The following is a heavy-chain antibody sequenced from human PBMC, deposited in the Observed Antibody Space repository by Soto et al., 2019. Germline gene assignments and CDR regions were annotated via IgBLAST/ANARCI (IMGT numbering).Heavy chain of an antibody. CDR3: ARHAFRSYGDAFDI. V-gene: IGHV4-39*01. Sequence: SETLSLTCTVSGGSISSSSYYWGWIRQPPGKGLEWIGSIYYSGSTYYNPSLKSRVTISVDTSKNQFSLKLSSVTAADTAVYYCARHAFRSYGDAFDIWGRGTMVT. D-gene: IGHD5-18*01. J-gene: IGHJ3*02. CDR2: IYYSGST. CDR1: GGSISSSSYY.